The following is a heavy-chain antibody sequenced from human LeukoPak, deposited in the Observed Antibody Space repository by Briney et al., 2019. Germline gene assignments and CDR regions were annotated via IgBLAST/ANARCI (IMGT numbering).Heavy chain of an antibody. Sequence: SETLSLTCTVSGGSISSSSYYWGWIRQPPGKGLEWIGYIYYSGSTNYNPSLKSRVTISVDTSKNQFSLKLSSVTAADTAVYYCARPDNPTRRSDAFDIWGQGTMVTVSS. CDR1: GGSISSSSYY. CDR3: ARPDNPTRRSDAFDI. D-gene: IGHD1-1*01. J-gene: IGHJ3*02. V-gene: IGHV4-61*05. CDR2: IYYSGST.